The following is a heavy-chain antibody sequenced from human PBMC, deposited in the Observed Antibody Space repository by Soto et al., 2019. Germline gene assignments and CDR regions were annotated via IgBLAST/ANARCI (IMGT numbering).Heavy chain of an antibody. D-gene: IGHD2-21*01. CDR3: ARDFKGVKDAFDI. CDR1: GFTVSSNY. CDR2: IYSGGST. V-gene: IGHV3-53*01. Sequence: EGSLRLSCAASGFTVSSNYMSWVRQAPGKGLEWVSVIYSGGSTYYADSVKGRFTISRDNSKNTLYLQMNSLRAEDTAVYYCARDFKGVKDAFDIWGQGTMVTVSS. J-gene: IGHJ3*02.